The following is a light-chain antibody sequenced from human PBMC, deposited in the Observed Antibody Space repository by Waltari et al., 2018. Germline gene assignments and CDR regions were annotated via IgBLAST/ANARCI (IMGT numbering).Light chain of an antibody. CDR1: QSVSSY. Sequence: EIVMTQSPATLSVSPGERATLSCRASQSVSSYLAWYQHKPGQAPRLLIHGASTRAPGIPDRFSGSGSGTEFTLTISSLQSEDFALYYCQRYNDWPPWTFGQGTKVEFK. J-gene: IGKJ1*01. CDR2: GAS. V-gene: IGKV3-15*01. CDR3: QRYNDWPPWT.